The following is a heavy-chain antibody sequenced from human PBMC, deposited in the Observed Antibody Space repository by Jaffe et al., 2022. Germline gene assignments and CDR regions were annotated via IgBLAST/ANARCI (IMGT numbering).Heavy chain of an antibody. D-gene: IGHD3-3*01. CDR2: IRSKAYGGTT. J-gene: IGHJ6*03. CDR3: TRDNPAGRITIFGMDV. V-gene: IGHV3-49*03. Sequence: EVQLVESGGGLVQPGRSLRLSCTASGFTFGDYAMSWFRQAPGKGLEWVGFIRSKAYGGTTEYAASVKGRFTISRDDSKSIAYLQMNSLKTEDTAVYYCTRDNPAGRITIFGMDVWGKGTTVTVSS. CDR1: GFTFGDYA.